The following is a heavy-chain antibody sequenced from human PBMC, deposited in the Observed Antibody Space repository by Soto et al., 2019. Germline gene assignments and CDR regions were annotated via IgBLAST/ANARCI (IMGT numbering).Heavy chain of an antibody. D-gene: IGHD2-21*02. Sequence: HPGGSLRLSCAASGFTFSSYGMHWVRQAPGKGLEWVAVISYDGSNKYYADSVKGRFTISRDNSKNTLYLQMNSLRAEDTAVYYCAKDQGDPLLLSRYYYYGMDVWGQGTTVTVSS. CDR1: GFTFSSYG. CDR2: ISYDGSNK. J-gene: IGHJ6*02. V-gene: IGHV3-30*18. CDR3: AKDQGDPLLLSRYYYYGMDV.